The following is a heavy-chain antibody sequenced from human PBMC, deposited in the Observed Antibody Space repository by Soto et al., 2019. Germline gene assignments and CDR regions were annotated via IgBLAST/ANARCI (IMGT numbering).Heavy chain of an antibody. CDR1: GGSISSGGYY. CDR2: IYYSGST. D-gene: IGHD2-2*01. J-gene: IGHJ4*02. CDR3: ARVTAGAAMGWDTAHYFDY. Sequence: QVQLQESGPGLVKPSQTLSLTCTVSGGSISSGGYYWSWIRQHPGKGLEWIGYIYYSGSTYYNPSLKSRVTISVDTSKNQFSLKLSSVTAADTAVYYCARVTAGAAMGWDTAHYFDYWGQGTLVTVSS. V-gene: IGHV4-31*03.